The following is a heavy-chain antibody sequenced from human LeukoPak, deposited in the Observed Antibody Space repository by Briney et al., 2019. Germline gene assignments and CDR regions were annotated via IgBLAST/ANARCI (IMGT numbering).Heavy chain of an antibody. CDR3: ARSMCSSTSCYLSGGPTDYHMDV. CDR2: IYPGDSDT. CDR1: GYSFTSYW. D-gene: IGHD2-2*01. J-gene: IGHJ6*03. Sequence: GESLKISCKGSGYSFTSYWIGWVRQMPGKGLEWMGIIYPGDSDTRYSPSFQGQVTISADKSISTAYLQWSSLKASDTAMYYCARSMCSSTSCYLSGGPTDYHMDVWGKGTTVTVSS. V-gene: IGHV5-51*01.